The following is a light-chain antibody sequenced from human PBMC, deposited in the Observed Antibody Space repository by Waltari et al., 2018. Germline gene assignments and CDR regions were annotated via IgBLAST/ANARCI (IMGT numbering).Light chain of an antibody. V-gene: IGKV2-30*02. J-gene: IGKJ2*03. CDR3: GQGTHLPS. Sequence: DVVMTQSPLSLPVTPGQPASISCRSIQTLVHSNGNTYLSWYQQKPGQPPRRLIYEVSNQDAGVPDRFSGSGAGTDFTLKISRVEAEDVGVYYCGQGTHLPSFGQGTKVEIK. CDR2: EVS. CDR1: QTLVHSNGNTY.